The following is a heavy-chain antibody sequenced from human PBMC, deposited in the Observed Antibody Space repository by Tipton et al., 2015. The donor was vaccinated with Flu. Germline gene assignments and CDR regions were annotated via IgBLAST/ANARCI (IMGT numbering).Heavy chain of an antibody. CDR3: AREGHDGYTFFDF. V-gene: IGHV3-7*01. J-gene: IGHJ4*02. D-gene: IGHD5-18*01. Sequence: SLRLSCAASGFTFSNYWMSWVRQAPGKGLEWVANINQDVSRRYYVGSVRGRFTISRDNARNSLFLQMNSLRAEDTAVYYCAREGHDGYTFFDFWGQGALVTVSS. CDR2: INQDVSRR. CDR1: GFTFSNYW.